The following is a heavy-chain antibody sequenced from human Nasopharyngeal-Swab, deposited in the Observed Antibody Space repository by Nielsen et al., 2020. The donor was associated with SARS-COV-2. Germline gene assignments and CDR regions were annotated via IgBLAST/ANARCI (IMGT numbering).Heavy chain of an antibody. D-gene: IGHD3-16*02. CDR1: GFTFISSW. J-gene: IGHJ4*01. CDR2: MNSDGSTI. V-gene: IGHV3-74*01. CDR3: ATAGNYRFDN. Sequence: GESLKLSCAASGFTFISSWLHWIRQDPGKGLVWVARMNSDGSTINYGDSVMGRFIISRDNAKNMLYLQMYSLRAEDTAVYYCATAGNYRFDNWGHGTLVTVSS.